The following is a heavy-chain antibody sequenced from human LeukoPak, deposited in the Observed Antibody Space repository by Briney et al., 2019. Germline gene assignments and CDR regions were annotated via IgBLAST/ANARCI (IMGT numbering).Heavy chain of an antibody. V-gene: IGHV7-4-1*02. CDR2: MNTNTGNP. D-gene: IGHD3-3*01. Sequence: ASVKVSCKASGYTFTTYAMNWVRQAPGQGLEWMGWMNTNTGNPTYAQGFTGRFVFSMDSSVSTAYLQISSLRAEDTAVYYCARAPTFWSGYYKGYYFDYWGQGTLVTVSS. CDR3: ARAPTFWSGYYKGYYFDY. J-gene: IGHJ4*02. CDR1: GYTFTTYA.